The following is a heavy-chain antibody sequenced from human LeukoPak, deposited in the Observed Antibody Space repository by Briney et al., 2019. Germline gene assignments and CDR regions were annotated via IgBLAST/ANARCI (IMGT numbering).Heavy chain of an antibody. CDR2: IYYSGST. Sequence: SETLSLTCTVSGGSVSSGSYYWSWIRQPPGKGLEWIGYIYYSGSTYYNPSLKSRVTISVDTSKNQFSLKLSSVTAADTAVYYCARHSHSSSWYPGDYWGQGTLVTVSS. CDR1: GGSVSSGSYY. J-gene: IGHJ4*02. D-gene: IGHD6-13*01. CDR3: ARHSHSSSWYPGDY. V-gene: IGHV4-39*01.